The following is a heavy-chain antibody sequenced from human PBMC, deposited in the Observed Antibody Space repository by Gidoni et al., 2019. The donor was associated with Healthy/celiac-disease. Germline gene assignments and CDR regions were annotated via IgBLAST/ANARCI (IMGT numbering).Heavy chain of an antibody. Sequence: EVQLVPSGAEVQKPGESLKISCKGSGYSFTSYWIGWVRQMPGKGLEWMGIIYPGDSDTRYSPSFQGQVTISADKSISTAYLQWSSLKASDTAMYYCARQINEYSSSSWFDPWGQGTLVTVSS. CDR2: IYPGDSDT. D-gene: IGHD6-6*01. CDR1: GYSFTSYW. CDR3: ARQINEYSSSSWFDP. V-gene: IGHV5-51*01. J-gene: IGHJ5*02.